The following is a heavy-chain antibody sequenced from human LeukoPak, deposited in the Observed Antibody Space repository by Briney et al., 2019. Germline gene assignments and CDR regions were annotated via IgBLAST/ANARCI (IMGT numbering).Heavy chain of an antibody. J-gene: IGHJ4*02. CDR3: ARLAPIAAAAIDY. V-gene: IGHV4-59*01. Sequence: SETLSLTCTVSGGSISSYYWSWIRQPPGKGLECIGYIYYNGSTNYNPSLKSRVTISADTSKNRFSLKLNSVTVADTAVYYCARLAPIAAAAIDYWGQGTLATVSS. CDR2: IYYNGST. D-gene: IGHD6-13*01. CDR1: GGSISSYY.